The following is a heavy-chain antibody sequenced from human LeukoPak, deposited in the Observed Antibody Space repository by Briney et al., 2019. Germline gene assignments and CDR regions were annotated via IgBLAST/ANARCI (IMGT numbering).Heavy chain of an antibody. CDR2: ISYDGSNK. Sequence: GGSLRLSCAASGFTFSSYAMHWVRQAPGKGLEWVAVISYDGSNKYYADSVKGRFTISRDNSKNTLYLQMNSLRADDTAVYYCARFAAGGSYYYYMDVWGKGTTVTVSS. D-gene: IGHD6-25*01. V-gene: IGHV3-30-3*01. J-gene: IGHJ6*03. CDR1: GFTFSSYA. CDR3: ARFAAGGSYYYYMDV.